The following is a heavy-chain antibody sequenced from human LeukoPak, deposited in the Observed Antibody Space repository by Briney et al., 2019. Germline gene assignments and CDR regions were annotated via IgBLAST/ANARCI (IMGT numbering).Heavy chain of an antibody. Sequence: SETLSLTCTVSGGSISSYYWSWIRQPAGKGLEWIGRIYTSGSTNYNPSLKSRVTMSVDTSKNQFSLKLSSVTAADTAAYYCARGWKVLRYFDWLSPFDYWGQGTLVTVSS. CDR3: ARGWKVLRYFDWLSPFDY. V-gene: IGHV4-4*07. CDR1: GGSISSYY. J-gene: IGHJ4*02. D-gene: IGHD3-9*01. CDR2: IYTSGST.